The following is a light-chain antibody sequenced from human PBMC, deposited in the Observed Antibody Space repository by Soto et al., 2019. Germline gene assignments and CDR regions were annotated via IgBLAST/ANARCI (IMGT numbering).Light chain of an antibody. CDR3: LTWDSSLRAGV. Sequence: QSVLTQPPSVSAAAGQKVSISCSGSSSNIGKNYVSWYQQVPGTAPKLLIYDNNNRPSGIPDRFSGSKSGTSATLGITGLQTGDEADYYCLTWDSSLRAGVFGGGTKVTVL. CDR2: DNN. J-gene: IGLJ2*01. V-gene: IGLV1-51*01. CDR1: SSNIGKNY.